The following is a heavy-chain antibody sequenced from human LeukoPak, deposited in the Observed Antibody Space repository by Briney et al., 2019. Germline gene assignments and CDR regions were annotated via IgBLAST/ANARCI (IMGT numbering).Heavy chain of an antibody. Sequence: PGGSLRLSCAASGFAFSSQAMGWVRQAPGKGLEWVSAISGSGGSTYYADSVKGRFTISRDNSKNTLYLQMNSLRAEDTAVYYCAKDRGDSSGYYLAEYFQHWGQGTLVTVSS. D-gene: IGHD3-22*01. CDR1: GFAFSSQA. CDR3: AKDRGDSSGYYLAEYFQH. V-gene: IGHV3-23*01. CDR2: ISGSGGST. J-gene: IGHJ1*01.